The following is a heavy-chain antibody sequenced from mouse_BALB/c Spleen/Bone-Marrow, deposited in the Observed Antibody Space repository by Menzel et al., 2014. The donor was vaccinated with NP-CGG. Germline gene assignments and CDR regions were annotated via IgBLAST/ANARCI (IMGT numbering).Heavy chain of an antibody. Sequence: VQLQQSGGGLVQPGGSLRLSCAASGFDFSRYWMGWVRQAQGKGLGWIGEINPDSTTIIYTPSLKYKCIISRDNAKNTLCLQMSNVRSEDTGLYYCGRRGDYGGFAYWGQGTLVTVSA. CDR1: GFDFSRYW. CDR2: INPDSTTI. J-gene: IGHJ3*01. D-gene: IGHD2-13*01. CDR3: GRRGDYGGFAY. V-gene: IGHV4-1*02.